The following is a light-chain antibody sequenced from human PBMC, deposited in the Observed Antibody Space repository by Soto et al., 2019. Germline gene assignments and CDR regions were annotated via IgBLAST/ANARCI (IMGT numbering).Light chain of an antibody. CDR3: SSYTRSSTRV. V-gene: IGLV2-14*01. CDR1: SSDVGDYNY. Sequence: QSALTQPASVSGSPGQSITISCTGTSSDVGDYNYVSWYQQHPNKAPRLMIYEVSNRPSGVSNRFSGSKSGNTASLTISGLQAEDEADYYCSSYTRSSTRVFGTGTKLTVL. CDR2: EVS. J-gene: IGLJ1*01.